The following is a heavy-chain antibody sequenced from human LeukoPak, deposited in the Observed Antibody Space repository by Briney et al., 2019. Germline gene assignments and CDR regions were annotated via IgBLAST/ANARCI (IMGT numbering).Heavy chain of an antibody. D-gene: IGHD3-22*01. Sequence: GGSLRLSCAASGFIFSSYAMYWVRQTPGKGLEYVSSISGDGGGTFYANSVKDRFTISRDNSKNTLYLQMGSLRAEDMAVYYCARGVYDSSASYSQPKYYFDYWGQGTLVTVSS. J-gene: IGHJ4*02. CDR2: ISGDGGGT. CDR1: GFIFSSYA. CDR3: ARGVYDSSASYSQPKYYFDY. V-gene: IGHV3-64*01.